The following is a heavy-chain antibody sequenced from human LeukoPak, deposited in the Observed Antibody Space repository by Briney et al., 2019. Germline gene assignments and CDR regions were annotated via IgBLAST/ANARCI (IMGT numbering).Heavy chain of an antibody. J-gene: IGHJ6*03. D-gene: IGHD3-10*01. Sequence: GGSLGLSCAASGFTFSSYWMNWVRQAPGKGLEWVANIKQDGSGKYYVDSVKGRFTISRDNAKNSLYLQMNSLRAEDTAVYYCARDGVTMVRGVKVLDYYYYYMDVWGKGTTVTISS. CDR1: GFTFSSYW. CDR2: IKQDGSGK. V-gene: IGHV3-7*01. CDR3: ARDGVTMVRGVKVLDYYYYYMDV.